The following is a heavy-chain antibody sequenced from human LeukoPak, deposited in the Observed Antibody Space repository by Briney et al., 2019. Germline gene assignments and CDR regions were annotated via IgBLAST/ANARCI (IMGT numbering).Heavy chain of an antibody. CDR2: IYPGDSDT. Sequence: GESLKISCKGSGYSFTSYWIGWVRQMPGKGLEWMGIIYPGDSDTRYSPSFQDQVTISADKSISTAYLQWSSLKASDIAMYYCARLGIAAAGNDAFDIWGQGTMVTVFS. CDR1: GYSFTSYW. V-gene: IGHV5-51*01. CDR3: ARLGIAAAGNDAFDI. D-gene: IGHD6-13*01. J-gene: IGHJ3*02.